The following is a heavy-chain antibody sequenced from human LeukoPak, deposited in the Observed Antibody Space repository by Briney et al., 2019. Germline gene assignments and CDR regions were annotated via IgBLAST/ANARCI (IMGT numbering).Heavy chain of an antibody. J-gene: IGHJ6*03. CDR1: GFYFSSYS. D-gene: IGHD1-1*01. V-gene: IGHV3-21*01. Sequence: GGSLTLSCGASGFYFSSYSMNWVRQSPGKGLEWVSSINSGSTYMYYADSVKGRFTISRDNAKNSLHLQMDSLRAEDTAVYFCARVEATTGRNYHYYYMDVWGKGTTVTVSS. CDR2: INSGSTYM. CDR3: ARVEATTGRNYHYYYMDV.